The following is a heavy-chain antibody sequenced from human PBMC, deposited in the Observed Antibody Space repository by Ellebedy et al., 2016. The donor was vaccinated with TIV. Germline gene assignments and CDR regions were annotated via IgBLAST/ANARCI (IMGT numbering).Heavy chain of an antibody. V-gene: IGHV4-59*01. D-gene: IGHD2-15*01. CDR3: ARVVWQLPVSYALDI. CDR2: IYYSGST. J-gene: IGHJ3*02. CDR1: GGSISSYY. Sequence: MPSETLSLTCTVSGGSISSYYWSWIRQPPGKGLEWIGYIYYSGSTNYNPSLKSRVTISVDTSKNQFSLKLSSVTAADTAVFYCARVVWQLPVSYALDIWGQGTMVTVFS.